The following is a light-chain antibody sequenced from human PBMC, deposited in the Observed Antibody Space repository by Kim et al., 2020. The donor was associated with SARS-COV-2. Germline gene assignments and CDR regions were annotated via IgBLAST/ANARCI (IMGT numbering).Light chain of an antibody. CDR2: DVK. Sequence: GQSITISCTGSTSGNYPYNYVSWDQQHPGKAPKLIIYDVKKRPSGVSSRFSGAESGNTASLTISGLQAEDEADYYCTSYTSSDTWVFGGGTKVTVL. J-gene: IGLJ3*02. CDR1: TSGNYPYNY. V-gene: IGLV2-14*04. CDR3: TSYTSSDTWV.